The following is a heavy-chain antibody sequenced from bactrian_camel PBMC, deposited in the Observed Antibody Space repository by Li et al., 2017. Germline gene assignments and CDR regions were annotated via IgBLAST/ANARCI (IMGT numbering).Heavy chain of an antibody. D-gene: IGHD4*01. V-gene: IGHV3S55*01. J-gene: IGHJ4*01. CDR2: MRSDGNP. CDR1: GFNFGNNL. Sequence: QLVESGGGSVQAGGSLTLSCTVSGFNFGNNLVGWYRQAPGNKCELVANMRSDGNPYYADSVKDRFTISQDNAKNTVSLQMNNLKPEDTAVYYCALTSIAAMTPGVCGPFPTGQGTQVTVS.